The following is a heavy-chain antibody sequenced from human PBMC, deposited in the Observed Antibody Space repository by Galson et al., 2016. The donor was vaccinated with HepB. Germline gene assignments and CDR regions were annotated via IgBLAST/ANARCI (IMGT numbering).Heavy chain of an antibody. CDR2: ISGSGGST. D-gene: IGHD3-22*01. Sequence: SLRLSCAASGLIFSSYAMSWVRQAPGKGLEWVSSISGSGGSTYYADSVKGRFTISRDKPKNTLYLQMNSLRAEDTAVYHCAKSPWYDSSGYYYFDYWGQGTLVTVSS. J-gene: IGHJ4*02. CDR3: AKSPWYDSSGYYYFDY. V-gene: IGHV3-23*01. CDR1: GLIFSSYA.